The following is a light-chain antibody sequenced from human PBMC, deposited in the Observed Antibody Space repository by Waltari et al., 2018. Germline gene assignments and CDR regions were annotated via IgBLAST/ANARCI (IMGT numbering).Light chain of an antibody. CDR1: YYELGIYDF. Sequence: QSALTNPAAGLGSPGQSFTISCTGPYYELGIYDFVPWYQQYPGKAPRLIIYEATSRPSWVSNRFSASKSGNTASLTISGLQTEDEAHYYCCSYAGENTMIFGGGTRLTVL. V-gene: IGLV2-23*01. J-gene: IGLJ2*01. CDR2: EAT. CDR3: CSYAGENTMI.